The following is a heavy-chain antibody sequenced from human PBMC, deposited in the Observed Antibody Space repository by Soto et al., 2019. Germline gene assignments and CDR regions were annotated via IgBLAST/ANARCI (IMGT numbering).Heavy chain of an antibody. Sequence: SETLSLTCTVSGGSISSGGYYWSWIRQHPGKGLEWIGYIYYTGTTTYNPSIKSRVTISVDSSKNQFSLNLTSVSAADTAVYYCARLGGFYQSLDSWGQGTLVTVSS. CDR3: ARLGGFYQSLDS. J-gene: IGHJ5*01. CDR2: IYYTGTT. CDR1: GGSISSGGYY. V-gene: IGHV4-61*08. D-gene: IGHD3-22*01.